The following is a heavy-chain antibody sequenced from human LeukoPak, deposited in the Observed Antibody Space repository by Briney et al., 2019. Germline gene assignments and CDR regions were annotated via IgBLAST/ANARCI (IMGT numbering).Heavy chain of an antibody. J-gene: IGHJ6*03. V-gene: IGHV4-61*02. CDR3: TRERCSSTSCYSDYYYYYYMDV. CDR2: IYTSGST. CDR1: GGSISSCRYY. Sequence: SETLSLTCTVSGGSISSCRYYWSWIRQPAGEGLEWIVRIYTSGSTNYNPSLKSRVTISVDTSKNQFSLKLSSVTAADTAVYYCTRERCSSTSCYSDYYYYYYMDVWGKGTTVTVSS. D-gene: IGHD2-2*02.